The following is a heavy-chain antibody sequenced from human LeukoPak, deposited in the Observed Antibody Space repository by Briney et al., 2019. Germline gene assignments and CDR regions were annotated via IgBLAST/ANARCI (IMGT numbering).Heavy chain of an antibody. CDR1: EFTFSSYW. CDR3: ARESGDDYGMDV. Sequence: GGSLRLSCAASEFTFSSYWMHWVRQAPGKGLVWVSRINSDGSSTSYADSVKGRFTISRDNAKDTLYLQMNSLRAEDTAVYYCARESGDDYGMDVWGQGTTVTVSS. D-gene: IGHD3-10*01. J-gene: IGHJ6*02. V-gene: IGHV3-74*01. CDR2: INSDGSST.